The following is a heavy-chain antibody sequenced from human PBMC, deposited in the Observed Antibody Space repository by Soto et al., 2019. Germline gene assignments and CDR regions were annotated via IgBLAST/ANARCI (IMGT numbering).Heavy chain of an antibody. CDR3: ARLPGKQLVRTEWFDP. CDR1: GGTFSSYA. D-gene: IGHD6-6*01. J-gene: IGHJ5*02. V-gene: IGHV1-69*13. Sequence: SVKVSCKASGGTFSSYAISWVRQAPGQGLEWMGGIIPIFGTANYAQRFQGRVTITADESTSTAYMELSSLRSEDTAVYYCARLPGKQLVRTEWFDPWGQGTLVTVSS. CDR2: IIPIFGTA.